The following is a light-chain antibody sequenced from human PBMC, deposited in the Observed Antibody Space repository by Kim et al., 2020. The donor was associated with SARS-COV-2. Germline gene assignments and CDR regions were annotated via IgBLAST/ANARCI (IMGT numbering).Light chain of an antibody. CDR2: WAS. CDR3: QQYFTSPYT. V-gene: IGKV4-1*01. J-gene: IGKJ2*01. CDR1: QSVFYPSNNTNS. Sequence: APLTCQPSQSVFYPSNNTNSLAWYQQKPGQPPTLLIYWASTRQSGVPDRFSGSGSGTDFTLTISGLQTEDVALYYCQQYFTSPYTFGQGTKLEI.